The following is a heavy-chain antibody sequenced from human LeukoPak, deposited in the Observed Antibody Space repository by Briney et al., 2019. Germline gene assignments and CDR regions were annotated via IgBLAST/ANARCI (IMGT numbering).Heavy chain of an antibody. CDR3: ARVTTSEKVLLWFGELSSYYYYGMDV. V-gene: IGHV3-30-3*01. CDR2: ISYDGSNK. J-gene: IGHJ6*02. D-gene: IGHD3-10*01. CDR1: GFTFSSYA. Sequence: GGSLRLSCAASGFTFSSYAMHWVRQAPGKGLEWVAVISYDGSNKYYADSVKGRFTISRDNAKNSLYLQMNSLRAEDTAVYYCARVTTSEKVLLWFGELSSYYYYGMDVWGQGTTVTVSS.